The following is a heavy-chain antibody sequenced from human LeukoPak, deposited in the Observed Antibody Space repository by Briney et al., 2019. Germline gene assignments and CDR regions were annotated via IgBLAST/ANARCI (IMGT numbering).Heavy chain of an antibody. CDR2: INPDGSKK. V-gene: IGHV3-7*01. Sequence: GGSLRLSCAASGFTFGSSWMCWVRQAPGRGLERVAIINPDGSKKYYMDSVKGRFTISRDYVKNSLYLQTDSLRAEDTAVYYCARDSAYSAFDYWGQGALVTVSS. J-gene: IGHJ4*02. D-gene: IGHD4-11*01. CDR3: ARDSAYSAFDY. CDR1: GFTFGSSW.